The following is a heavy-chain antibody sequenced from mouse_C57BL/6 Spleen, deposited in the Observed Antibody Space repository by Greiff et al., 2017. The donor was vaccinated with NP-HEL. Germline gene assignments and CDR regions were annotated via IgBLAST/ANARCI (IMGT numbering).Heavy chain of an antibody. J-gene: IGHJ1*03. CDR1: GFTFSDYG. D-gene: IGHD2-1*01. Sequence: EVHLVESGGGLVQPGGSLKLSCAASGFTFSDYGMAWVRQAPRKGPEWVAFISNLAYSIYYADTVTGRFTISRENAKNTLYLEMSSLRSEDTAMYYCARQDYGNWYFDVWGTGTTVTVSS. CDR2: ISNLAYSI. V-gene: IGHV5-15*01. CDR3: ARQDYGNWYFDV.